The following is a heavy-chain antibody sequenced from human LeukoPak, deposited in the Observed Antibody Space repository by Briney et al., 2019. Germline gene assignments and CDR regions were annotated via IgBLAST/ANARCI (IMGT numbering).Heavy chain of an antibody. CDR3: TKEGDDFWSGYSPYYFEY. V-gene: IGHV3-23*01. D-gene: IGHD3-3*01. J-gene: IGHJ4*02. CDR1: GFTFTSYS. Sequence: PGGSLRLSCAASGFTFTSYSMNWVRQAPGKGLEWVSTISGGGGSTYYADSVKGRFTISRGNSKNTLYLQMNSLRVEDTAVYYCTKEGDDFWSGYSPYYFEYWGQGTLVTVSS. CDR2: ISGGGGST.